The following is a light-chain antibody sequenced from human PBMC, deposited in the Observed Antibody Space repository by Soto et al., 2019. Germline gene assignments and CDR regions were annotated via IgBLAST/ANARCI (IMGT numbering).Light chain of an antibody. V-gene: IGKV1-5*01. CDR3: QQYNSYPWP. Sequence: DSQMTQSPSTLSGSVGDRVTITCRASQSISSWLAWYQQKPGKAPKLLIYDASSLESGVPSRFSGSGSGTEFTLTITSLQPDDFATYYCQQYNSYPWPFGQGTKVDIK. CDR1: QSISSW. CDR2: DAS. J-gene: IGKJ1*01.